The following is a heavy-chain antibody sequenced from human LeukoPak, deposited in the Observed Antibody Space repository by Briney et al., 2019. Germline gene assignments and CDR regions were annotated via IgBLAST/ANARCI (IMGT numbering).Heavy chain of an antibody. Sequence: ASVKVSCKASGYTFTGYDITWVRQAPGQGVEWMGWMDTNSGGTNYAKKFQGRVTMTKDTSNNTAYMELSTLRSDDTAVYYCAREGRQLLVRGDWFDAWGQGTLVTVSS. D-gene: IGHD6-19*01. CDR1: GYTFTGYD. J-gene: IGHJ5*02. CDR2: MDTNSGGT. V-gene: IGHV1-2*02. CDR3: AREGRQLLVRGDWFDA.